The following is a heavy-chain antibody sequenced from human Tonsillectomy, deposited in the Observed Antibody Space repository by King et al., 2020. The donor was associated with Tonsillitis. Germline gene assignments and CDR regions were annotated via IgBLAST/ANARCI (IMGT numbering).Heavy chain of an antibody. Sequence: LPLPSSVPGLVPPSAPLSLTFPVSVGSLRRRRSSLGWLRQPPATGLEWIGSIYSSGSTSYNPSLQSRVTLAVDTSQNPFSLTLTSLPAAETAGEDGVQRSSSGEREGGDGGQGTRGT. V-gene: IGHV4-39*01. D-gene: IGHD6-13*01. CDR2: IYSSGST. J-gene: IGHJ4*02. CDR3: VQRSSSGEREGGD. CDR1: VGSLRRRRSS.